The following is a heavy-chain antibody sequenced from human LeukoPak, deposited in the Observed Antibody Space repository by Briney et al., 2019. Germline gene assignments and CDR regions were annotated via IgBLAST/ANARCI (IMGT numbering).Heavy chain of an antibody. Sequence: AGGSLRLSCAASGFTFSDYYMSWIRQAPGKGLEWVSYVSSSGSTIYYADSVKGRFTISRDNAKNSLYLQMNSLRAEDTAVYYCARDQKRIVVVPAANFHYYYYMDVWGKGTTVTVSS. CDR3: ARDQKRIVVVPAANFHYYYYMDV. CDR2: VSSSGSTI. V-gene: IGHV3-11*04. D-gene: IGHD2-2*01. J-gene: IGHJ6*03. CDR1: GFTFSDYY.